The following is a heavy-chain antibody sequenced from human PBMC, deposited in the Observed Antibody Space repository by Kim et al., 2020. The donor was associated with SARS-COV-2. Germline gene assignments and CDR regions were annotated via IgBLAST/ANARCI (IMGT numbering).Heavy chain of an antibody. CDR1: GFNFASYA. CDR2: ITAGGTVT. CDR3: TTIAAQWMVLFDL. D-gene: IGHD6-19*01. V-gene: IGHV3-23*01. J-gene: IGHJ4*02. Sequence: GGSLRLSCAASGFNFASYAMNWVRQAPGKGLEWVSTITAGGTVTYHTDSVKGRFTIYRDNSKNTVYLQMDSLRAEDTAIYYCTTIAAQWMVLFDLWCQGTPVSVSS.